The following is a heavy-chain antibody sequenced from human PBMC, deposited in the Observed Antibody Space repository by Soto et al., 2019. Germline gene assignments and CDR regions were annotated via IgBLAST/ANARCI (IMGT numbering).Heavy chain of an antibody. V-gene: IGHV3-23*01. CDR3: AKSPGMYYYDSSGYYHYDY. Sequence: GGSLRLSCAASGFTFSNYAMSWVRQAPGKGLEWVSAISGSGVSTYYADSVKGRFTISRDNSKNTLYLQMNSLRAEDTAVYYCAKSPGMYYYDSSGYYHYDYWGQGTLVTVSS. CDR1: GFTFSNYA. CDR2: ISGSGVST. D-gene: IGHD3-22*01. J-gene: IGHJ4*02.